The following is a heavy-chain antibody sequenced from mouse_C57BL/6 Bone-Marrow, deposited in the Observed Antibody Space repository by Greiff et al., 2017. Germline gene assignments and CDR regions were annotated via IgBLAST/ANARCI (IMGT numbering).Heavy chain of an antibody. V-gene: IGHV1-4*01. Sequence: QVQLQQSGAELARPGASVKMSCKASGYTFTSYTMHWVQQRPGQGLEWIGYINPSSGYTKYTQKFKDKATLTADKSSSTAYMQLSSLTSEDSAVYYGARETIYYDGSSYEEDYFDYWGQGTTLTVSS. J-gene: IGHJ2*01. D-gene: IGHD1-1*01. CDR1: GYTFTSYT. CDR2: INPSSGYT. CDR3: ARETIYYDGSSYEEDYFDY.